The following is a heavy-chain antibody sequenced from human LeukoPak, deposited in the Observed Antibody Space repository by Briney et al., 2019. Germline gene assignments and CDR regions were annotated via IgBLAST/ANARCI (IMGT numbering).Heavy chain of an antibody. Sequence: GGSLRLSCAASGFTFSSYSMNWVRQAPGKGLEWVSSISSSSSYIYYADSVKGRFTTSRDNAKNSLYLQMNSLRAEDTAVYYCARGLDEPMVRGVDYWGQGTLVTVSS. V-gene: IGHV3-21*01. CDR2: ISSSSSYI. CDR1: GFTFSSYS. J-gene: IGHJ4*02. D-gene: IGHD3-10*01. CDR3: ARGLDEPMVRGVDY.